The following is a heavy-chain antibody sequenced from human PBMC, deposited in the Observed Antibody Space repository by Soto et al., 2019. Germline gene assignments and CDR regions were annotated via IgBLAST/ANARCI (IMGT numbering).Heavy chain of an antibody. CDR3: ARRYYGSGSYVD. CDR1: GGSISSYY. Sequence: SETLSLTCTVSGGSISSYYWSWIRQPPGKGLEWLGYIYYSGSTNYNPSLKSRVTISVDTSKNQFSLKLSSVTAADTAVYYCARRYYGSGSYVDWGQGTLVTVSS. CDR2: IYYSGST. J-gene: IGHJ4*02. V-gene: IGHV4-59*01. D-gene: IGHD3-10*01.